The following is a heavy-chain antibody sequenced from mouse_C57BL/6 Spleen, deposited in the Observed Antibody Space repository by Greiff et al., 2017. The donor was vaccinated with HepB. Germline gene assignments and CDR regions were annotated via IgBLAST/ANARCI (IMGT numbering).Heavy chain of an antibody. D-gene: IGHD1-1*01. J-gene: IGHJ4*01. CDR2: ISYSGST. CDR3: ARDSTVVAPYAMDY. Sequence: EVKLMESGPGMVKPSQSLSLTCTVTGYSITSGYDWHWIRHFPGNKLEWMGYISYSGSTNYNPSLKSRISITHDTSKNHFFLKLNSVTTEDTATYYCARDSTVVAPYAMDYWGQGTSVTVSS. V-gene: IGHV3-1*01. CDR1: GYSITSGYD.